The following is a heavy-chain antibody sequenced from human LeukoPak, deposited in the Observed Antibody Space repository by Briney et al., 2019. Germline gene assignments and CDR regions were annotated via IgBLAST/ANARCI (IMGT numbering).Heavy chain of an antibody. V-gene: IGHV3-21*01. CDR1: GFTFSSHS. J-gene: IGHJ4*02. CDR2: ISGSSSHV. CDR3: AAAGDY. D-gene: IGHD3-10*01. Sequence: AGGSLRLSCAASGFTFSSHSMNWVRQAPGRGLEWVSSISGSSSHVYYADSMQGRFTTSRDNAKNLLYLQMNSLRDEDTAVYYRAAAGDYWGQGTLVTVSS.